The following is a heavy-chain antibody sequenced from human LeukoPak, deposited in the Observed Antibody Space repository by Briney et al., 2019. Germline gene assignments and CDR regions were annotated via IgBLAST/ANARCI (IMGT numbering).Heavy chain of an antibody. CDR3: ARGRIAVVGSYFDY. Sequence: GGSLRLSCAASGFTFSSYGMHWVRQAPGKGLEWVAVISYDGSNKYYADSVKGRFTISRDNSKNTLYLQMNSLRAEDTAVYYCARGRIAVVGSYFDYWGQGTLVTVSS. V-gene: IGHV3-30*19. CDR2: ISYDGSNK. J-gene: IGHJ4*02. CDR1: GFTFSSYG. D-gene: IGHD6-19*01.